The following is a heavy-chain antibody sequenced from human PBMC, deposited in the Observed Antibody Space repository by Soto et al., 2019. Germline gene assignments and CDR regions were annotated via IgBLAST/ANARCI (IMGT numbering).Heavy chain of an antibody. V-gene: IGHV1-2*04. D-gene: IGHD5-18*01. CDR1: GYTFTGYY. CDR2: INPNSGGT. J-gene: IGHJ4*02. Sequence: VQLVQSGAEVKKPGASVKVSCKASGYTFTGYYMHWVRQAPGQGLEWMGWINPNSGGTNYAQKFQGWVTMTRDTSISTAYMELSRLRSDDTAVYYCARGWSTAMVVVDLYFDYGGQGTLVTVSS. CDR3: ARGWSTAMVVVDLYFDY.